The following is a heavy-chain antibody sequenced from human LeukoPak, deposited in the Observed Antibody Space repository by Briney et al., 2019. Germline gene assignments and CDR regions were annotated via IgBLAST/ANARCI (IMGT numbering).Heavy chain of an antibody. Sequence: GGSLRLSCEASGFTFDNYAMHWVRQAPGKRLEWVAVISYDGNREYYPDSVKGRFTISRDNSKNTLYLQMKGLKTEDTGVYCCAREGSIVARTDYWGQGALVIVSS. CDR1: GFTFDNYA. V-gene: IGHV3-30*14. CDR2: ISYDGNRE. CDR3: AREGSIVARTDY. J-gene: IGHJ4*02. D-gene: IGHD2-15*01.